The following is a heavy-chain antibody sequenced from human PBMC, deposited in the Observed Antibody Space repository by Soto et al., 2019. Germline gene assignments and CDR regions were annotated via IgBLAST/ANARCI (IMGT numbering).Heavy chain of an antibody. J-gene: IGHJ4*02. CDR1: GFTFSSYW. V-gene: IGHV3-7*03. CDR3: ARGWVDIVVVVAADQYYFDY. Sequence: EVQLVESGGGLVQPGGSLRLSCAASGFTFSSYWMSWVRQAPGKGLEWVANIKQDGSEKYYVDSVKGRFTISRDNAKNSLYLQMNGLRAEDTAVYYCARGWVDIVVVVAADQYYFDYWGQGTLVTVSS. D-gene: IGHD2-15*01. CDR2: IKQDGSEK.